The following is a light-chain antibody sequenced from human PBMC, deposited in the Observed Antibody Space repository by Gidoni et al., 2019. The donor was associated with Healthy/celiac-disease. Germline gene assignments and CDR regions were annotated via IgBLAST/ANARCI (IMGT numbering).Light chain of an antibody. CDR1: QSISSY. Sequence: IQLTQSPSSLSASVGDRVTIPCRASQSISSYVNWYQQKPGKAPKLLIYAASSLQSGVPSRFSGSGSGTYFTLTISSLQPEDFATYYWQQSYSTQFTFGPGTKVDIK. V-gene: IGKV1-39*01. J-gene: IGKJ3*01. CDR3: QQSYSTQFT. CDR2: AAS.